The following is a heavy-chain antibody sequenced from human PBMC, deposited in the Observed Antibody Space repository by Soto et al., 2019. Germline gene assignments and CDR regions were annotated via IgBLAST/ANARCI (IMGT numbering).Heavy chain of an antibody. CDR2: IIPIFGTP. CDR1: GGTFISYA. CDR3: ARSRITYRGVIANYGMDV. J-gene: IGHJ6*02. D-gene: IGHD3-16*02. V-gene: IGHV1-69*06. Sequence: QVQLVQSGAEVKKPGSSVKVSCTASGGTFISYAFSWVRQAPGQGLEWMGGIIPIFGTPNYAQKFQGRVTITADKSTRTAYMDVSSLRSEDAAVYYCARSRITYRGVIANYGMDVWGQGTTVTVSS.